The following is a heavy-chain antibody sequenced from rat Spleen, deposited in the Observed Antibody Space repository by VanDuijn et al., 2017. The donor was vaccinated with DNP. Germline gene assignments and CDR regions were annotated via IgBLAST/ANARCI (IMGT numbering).Heavy chain of an antibody. V-gene: IGHV5-25*01. Sequence: EVQLVESGGGLVQPGRSLKLSCTASGFTFGNSYMAWVRQAPKEGLEWVATISTSGGSTYYRDSVKGRFTVSRNNARSTLYLQMDSLRSADTATYYCARHITSYAMDAWGQGTSVTVSS. D-gene: IGHD1-10*01. CDR3: ARHITSYAMDA. J-gene: IGHJ4*01. CDR2: ISTSGGST. CDR1: GFTFGNSY.